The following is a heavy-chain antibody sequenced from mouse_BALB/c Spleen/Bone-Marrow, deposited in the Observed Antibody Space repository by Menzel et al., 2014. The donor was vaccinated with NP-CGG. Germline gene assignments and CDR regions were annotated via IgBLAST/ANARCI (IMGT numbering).Heavy chain of an antibody. CDR1: GYTFTNYV. Sequence: VQLQQSGPELVKPGASVKMSCKASGYTFTNYVMHWVKQKPGQGLEWIGYINPYNDGTKYNEKFKGKATLTSDKSSGTAYMELSSLPSEDSAVYYCARRPSFYGSSYGAMDYWGQGTSVTVSS. D-gene: IGHD1-1*01. CDR2: INPYNDGT. V-gene: IGHV1-14*01. CDR3: ARRPSFYGSSYGAMDY. J-gene: IGHJ4*01.